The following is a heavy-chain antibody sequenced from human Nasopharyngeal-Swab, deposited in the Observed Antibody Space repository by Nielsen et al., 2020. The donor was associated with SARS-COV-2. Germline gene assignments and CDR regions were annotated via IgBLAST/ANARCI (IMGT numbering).Heavy chain of an antibody. Sequence: GESLKISCAASGFTFSSYWMSWVRQAPGKGLEWVSVVYSGGGTDYADSVKGRFTITRDNSKNTVYLQMRRLRDEDTAIYYCARDHPPIEVAGTNYFDYWGQGTLVTVSS. CDR1: GFTFSSYW. CDR3: ARDHPPIEVAGTNYFDY. CDR2: VYSGGGT. D-gene: IGHD6-19*01. V-gene: IGHV3-66*01. J-gene: IGHJ4*02.